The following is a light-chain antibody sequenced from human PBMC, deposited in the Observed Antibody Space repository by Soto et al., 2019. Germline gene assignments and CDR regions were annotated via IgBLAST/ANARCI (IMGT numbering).Light chain of an antibody. Sequence: EGVLIESPAILSLSPGEIATLSCRATHSFYIYLACYQQEPGQAPMLLSYDASNRSTGVPARFSGRGSGTDFTLTIRSLEPEDFAVYYCQQRKIWHPIPFGQGTSLEIK. J-gene: IGKJ5*01. V-gene: IGKV3-11*01. CDR3: QQRKIWHPIP. CDR1: HSFYIY. CDR2: DAS.